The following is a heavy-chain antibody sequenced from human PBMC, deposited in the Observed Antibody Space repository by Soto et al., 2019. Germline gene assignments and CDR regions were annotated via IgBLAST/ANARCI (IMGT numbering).Heavy chain of an antibody. J-gene: IGHJ4*02. D-gene: IGHD1-1*01. CDR3: AKDRGSAGMSFDH. V-gene: IGHV3-23*01. Sequence: PGGSLRLSCAASGFTFSSYAMSWVRQAPGKGLEWVSAISGSGGSTYYADSVKGRFIISRDNFKNNFFLQMRSLRADDTAVYYCAKDRGSAGMSFDHWGRGTLVTVSS. CDR1: GFTFSSYA. CDR2: ISGSGGST.